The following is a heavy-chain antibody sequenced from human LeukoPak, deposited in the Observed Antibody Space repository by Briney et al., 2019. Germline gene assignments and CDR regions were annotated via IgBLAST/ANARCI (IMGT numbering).Heavy chain of an antibody. CDR3: ARRSDYYDSSGYYYVNYLDY. V-gene: IGHV1-8*01. J-gene: IGHJ4*02. Sequence: ASVKVSCKASGYTFSSSDINWVRQATGQGLEWMGWMNPNSGNTGYAQKFQGRITMTRNTSISTAYMELSSLTSEDTAVYYCARRSDYYDSSGYYYVNYLDYWGQGTLVTVSS. D-gene: IGHD3-22*01. CDR2: MNPNSGNT. CDR1: GYTFSSSD.